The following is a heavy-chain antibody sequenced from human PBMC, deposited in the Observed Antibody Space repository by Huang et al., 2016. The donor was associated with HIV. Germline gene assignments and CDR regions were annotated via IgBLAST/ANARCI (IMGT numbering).Heavy chain of an antibody. CDR3: ARPRMTATSSDSTWSFFDS. J-gene: IGHJ4*02. CDR1: GGSLSDHY. V-gene: IGHV4-34*02. CDR2: LNHRGVS. Sequence: QVQLQQWGAGLLKPSGALSLTCAVYGGSLSDHYWTWLRLSPVTRLAWIGELNHRGVSTYSPSLRSRFTMAVDMSKKQVSLNLTSLTAADTAVYYCARPRMTATSSDSTWSFFDSWGQGTLVSVSS. D-gene: IGHD2-21*02.